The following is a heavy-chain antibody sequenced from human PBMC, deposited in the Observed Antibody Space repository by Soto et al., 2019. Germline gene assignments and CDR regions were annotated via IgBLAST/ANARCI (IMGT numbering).Heavy chain of an antibody. J-gene: IGHJ4*02. CDR1: GYTFTSYA. D-gene: IGHD1-26*01. Sequence: QVQLVQSGAEVKKPGASVKVSCKASGYTFTSYAMHWVRQAPGQRLEWMGWINAGNGNTKYSQKLQGRVTITRDTSASTAYMELSSLRSEDTAVYYCARGLGLYYFDYWGQVTLVTVSS. V-gene: IGHV1-3*01. CDR3: ARGLGLYYFDY. CDR2: INAGNGNT.